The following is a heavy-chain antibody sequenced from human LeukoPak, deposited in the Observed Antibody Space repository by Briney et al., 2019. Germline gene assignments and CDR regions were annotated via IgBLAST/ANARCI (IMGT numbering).Heavy chain of an antibody. V-gene: IGHV3-30*02. CDR1: GFTFSNYG. D-gene: IGHD2-21*01. CDR3: AKAPVTSCRGAYCYPFDS. J-gene: IGHJ4*02. CDR2: IRYDGNNK. Sequence: GGSLRLSCAASGFTFSNYGMHWVRQAPGKGLEWVAFIRYDGNNKYYADSVKGRVTISRDNSKNTLYLQMNNLRAEDAAVYFCAKAPVTSCRGAYCYPFDSWGQGTLVTVSS.